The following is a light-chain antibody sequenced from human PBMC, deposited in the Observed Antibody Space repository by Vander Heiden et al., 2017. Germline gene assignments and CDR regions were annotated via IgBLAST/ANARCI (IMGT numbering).Light chain of an antibody. CDR2: RNN. Sequence: QSVLTQPPSASGTPGQRVTISCSGSSSNIGSNYVYWYQQLPGTAPKLRSYRNNQRPSGVPDRFSGSKSGTSASLAISGLRSEDEADYYCAAWDDSLSGRGVFGGGTKLTVL. V-gene: IGLV1-47*01. CDR3: AAWDDSLSGRGV. CDR1: SSNIGSNY. J-gene: IGLJ2*01.